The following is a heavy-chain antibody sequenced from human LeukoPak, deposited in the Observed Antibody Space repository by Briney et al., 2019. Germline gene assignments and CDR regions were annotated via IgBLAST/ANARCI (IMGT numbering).Heavy chain of an antibody. D-gene: IGHD1-1*01. Sequence: SETLSLTCAVYDGSFSDYYWSWIRQPPGKGLEWIGEIRNSGGTNYNPSLKSRVTISVDTSKNQFSLKLSSVTAADTAVYYCARCPYGTTGYYYGMDVWGQGTTVTVSS. J-gene: IGHJ6*02. V-gene: IGHV4-34*01. CDR1: DGSFSDYY. CDR2: IRNSGGT. CDR3: ARCPYGTTGYYYGMDV.